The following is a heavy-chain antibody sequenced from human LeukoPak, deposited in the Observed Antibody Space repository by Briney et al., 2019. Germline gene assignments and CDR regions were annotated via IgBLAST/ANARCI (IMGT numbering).Heavy chain of an antibody. D-gene: IGHD3-10*01. CDR1: SGSISTSS. V-gene: IGHV4-59*08. J-gene: IGHJ4*02. CDR3: AGDSWTNGDFDS. Sequence: SETLSLTCTVSSGSISTSSWSWIRQPPGKGLEWIGYIYDSGSATYNPSLKSRVALSIDTSKNQFSLKVNSVSAADTAVYYCAGDSWTNGDFDSWGQGTLVTVSS. CDR2: IYDSGSA.